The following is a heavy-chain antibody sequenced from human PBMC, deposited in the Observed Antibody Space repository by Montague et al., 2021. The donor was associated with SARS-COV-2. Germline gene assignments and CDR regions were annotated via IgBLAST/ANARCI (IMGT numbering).Heavy chain of an antibody. V-gene: IGHV3-7*01. D-gene: IGHD3-10*01. Sequence: SLRLSCAASGFTFSSYWMSWVRQAPGKGLEWVANIKQDGSEKYYXDSVKGRLTISRDNAKNSLYLQMNSLRAEDTAVYYCARDHRQVWFGAPVMERYFDYWGQGTLVTVSS. CDR3: ARDHRQVWFGAPVMERYFDY. CDR2: IKQDGSEK. CDR1: GFTFSSYW. J-gene: IGHJ4*02.